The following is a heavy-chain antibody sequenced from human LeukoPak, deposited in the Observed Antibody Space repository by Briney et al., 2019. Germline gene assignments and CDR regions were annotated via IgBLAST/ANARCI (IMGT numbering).Heavy chain of an antibody. V-gene: IGHV1-46*01. CDR3: VYFRGWQTVDY. CDR1: GYTFTSYY. CDR2: INPSGGST. D-gene: IGHD6-19*01. J-gene: IGHJ4*02. Sequence: ASVKVSCKASGYTFTSYYMHWVRQAPGQGLEWVGIINPSGGSTSYAQKFQGRVTMTRDTSTSTVYMELSSLRSEDTAVYYCVYFRGWQTVDYWGQGTLATVSS.